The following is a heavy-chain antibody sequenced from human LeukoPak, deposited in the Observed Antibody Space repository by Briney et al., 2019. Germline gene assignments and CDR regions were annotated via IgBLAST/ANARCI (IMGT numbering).Heavy chain of an antibody. CDR1: GYTFTGYY. V-gene: IGHV1-2*02. D-gene: IGHD3-10*01. Sequence: RASVKVSCKASGYTFTGYYMHWVRQAPGQGLEWMGWINPNSGGTNYAQKFQGRVTMTRDTSISTAYMELSRLRSDDAAVYYCARASRITMVRGVIITRWFDPWGQGTLVTVSS. CDR3: ARASRITMVRGVIITRWFDP. CDR2: INPNSGGT. J-gene: IGHJ5*02.